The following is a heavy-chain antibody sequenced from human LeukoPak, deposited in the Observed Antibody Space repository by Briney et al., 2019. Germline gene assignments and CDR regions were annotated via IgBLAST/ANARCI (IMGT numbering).Heavy chain of an antibody. J-gene: IGHJ3*02. CDR3: AKNSWEHDAFDI. V-gene: IGHV3-23*01. D-gene: IGHD1-26*01. CDR1: GSTFSSYA. CDR2: ISGSGGST. Sequence: GGSLRLSCAASGSTFSSYAMSWVRQAPGKGLEWVSAISGSGGSTYYADSVKGRFTISRDNSKNTLYLQMNSLRAEDTAVYYCAKNSWEHDAFDIWGQETMVTVSS.